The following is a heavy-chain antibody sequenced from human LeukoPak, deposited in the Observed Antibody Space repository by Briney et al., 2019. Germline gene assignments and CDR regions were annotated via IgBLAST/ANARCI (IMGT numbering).Heavy chain of an antibody. Sequence: ASVKVSCKASGYTFTSYYMHWVRQAPGEGLEWMGIINPSGGSTSYAQKFQGRVTMTRDMSTSTVYMELSSLRSEDTAVYYCARSRDGYNGRGAFDYWGQGTLVTVSS. CDR1: GYTFTSYY. J-gene: IGHJ4*02. V-gene: IGHV1-46*01. CDR3: ARSRDGYNGRGAFDY. D-gene: IGHD5-24*01. CDR2: INPSGGST.